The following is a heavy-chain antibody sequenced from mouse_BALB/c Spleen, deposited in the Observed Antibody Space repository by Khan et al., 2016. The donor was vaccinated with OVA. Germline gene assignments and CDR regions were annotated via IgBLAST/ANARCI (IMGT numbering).Heavy chain of an antibody. CDR3: ARIYGGDFDY. J-gene: IGHJ2*01. D-gene: IGHD1-1*01. Sequence: EVQLQESGPGLVKPSQSLSLTCTVTGYSITSDYAWNWIRQFPGNKLEWMGYKSYSGNTKYNPSLKSRISITRDTSENQFFLQLNSVTIEDTATYYCARIYGGDFDYWGQGTTLTVSS. CDR2: KSYSGNT. V-gene: IGHV3-2*02. CDR1: GYSITSDYA.